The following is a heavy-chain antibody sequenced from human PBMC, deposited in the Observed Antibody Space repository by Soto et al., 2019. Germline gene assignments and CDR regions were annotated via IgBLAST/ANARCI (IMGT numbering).Heavy chain of an antibody. D-gene: IGHD3-3*01. CDR3: ARGVTVFGLVSRFWFDP. Sequence: SETLSLTCTVSGGSISSGDYSLSWVRQSPGKGLEWIGLIYNSGITYYNPSLKSRVVISIDTSRNQFSLRLNSLTAADRAVYFCARGVTVFGLVSRFWFDPWGQGTVVTVSS. CDR2: IYNSGIT. CDR1: GGSISSGDYS. V-gene: IGHV4-30-4*01. J-gene: IGHJ5*02.